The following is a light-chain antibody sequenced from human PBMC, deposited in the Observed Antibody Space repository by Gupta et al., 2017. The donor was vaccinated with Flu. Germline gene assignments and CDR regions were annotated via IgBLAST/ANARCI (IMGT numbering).Light chain of an antibody. CDR2: GAS. V-gene: IGKV3-15*01. Sequence: PATLSVSPGERATLSCRASQSVSSNLAWYQQKPGQAPRLLIYGASTRATGIPARFSGSGSGTEFTLTISSLQSEDFAVYYCQQYNNWPLTFGPGTXVDIK. CDR1: QSVSSN. J-gene: IGKJ3*01. CDR3: QQYNNWPLT.